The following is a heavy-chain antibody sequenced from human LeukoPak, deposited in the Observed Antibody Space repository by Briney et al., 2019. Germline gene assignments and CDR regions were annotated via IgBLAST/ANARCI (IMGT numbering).Heavy chain of an antibody. CDR2: IYYSGSI. J-gene: IGHJ4*02. CDR3: ARSRIAAAGTNLFDY. CDR1: GGSISSGGYY. D-gene: IGHD6-13*01. Sequence: PSETLSLTCTVSGGSISSGGYYWSWIRQHPGKGLEWIGYIYYSGSIYYNPSLKSRVTISVDTSKNQFSLKLSSVTAADTAVYYCARSRIAAAGTNLFDYWGQGTLVTVSS. V-gene: IGHV4-31*03.